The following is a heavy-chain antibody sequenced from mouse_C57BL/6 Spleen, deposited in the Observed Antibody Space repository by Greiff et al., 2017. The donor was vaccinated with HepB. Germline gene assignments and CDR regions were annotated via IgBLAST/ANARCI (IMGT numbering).Heavy chain of an antibody. CDR3: ARSYYGSSYVVY. V-gene: IGHV1-50*01. CDR2: IDPSDSYT. Sequence: QVQLQQPGAELVKPGASVKLSCKASGYTFTSYWMQWVNQRPGQGLEWIGEIDPSDSYTNYNQKFKGKATLTVDTSSSTAYMQLSSLTSEDSAVYYCARSYYGSSYVVYWGQGTTLTVSS. CDR1: GYTFTSYW. J-gene: IGHJ2*01. D-gene: IGHD1-1*01.